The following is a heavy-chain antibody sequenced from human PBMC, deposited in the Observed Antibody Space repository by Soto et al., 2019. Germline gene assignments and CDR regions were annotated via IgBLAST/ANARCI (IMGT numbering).Heavy chain of an antibody. J-gene: IGHJ5*02. CDR3: ARGGASSKWVDN. V-gene: IGHV4-59*01. Sequence: PSETLSLTCTVSGGSIGDDYWSWIRQPPGKGLEWIAFIHYSGTTSYNPSLKSRVTISVDTSKNQFSLKLSSVTAADTAVYYCARGGASSKWVDNLGQGTLVTVSS. CDR2: IHYSGTT. CDR1: GGSIGDDY.